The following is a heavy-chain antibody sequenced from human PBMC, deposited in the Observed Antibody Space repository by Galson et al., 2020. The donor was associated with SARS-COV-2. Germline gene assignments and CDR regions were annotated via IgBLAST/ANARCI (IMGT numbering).Heavy chain of an antibody. V-gene: IGHV4-4*07. CDR2: IYNTGST. Sequence: PSETLSLTCSVSGASICSSYWSWIRQPAGKGLEWIGRIYNTGSTNYNPSLKSRVTMSVDTSMNQISLKVTSVTAADTAVYYCARDSPVMVTHWYFDLWGRGTLVTVSS. CDR3: ARDSPVMVTHWYFDL. J-gene: IGHJ2*01. D-gene: IGHD2-8*01. CDR1: GASICSSY.